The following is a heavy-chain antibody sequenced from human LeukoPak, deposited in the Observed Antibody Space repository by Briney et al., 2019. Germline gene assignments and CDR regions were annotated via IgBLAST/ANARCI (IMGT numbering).Heavy chain of an antibody. J-gene: IGHJ4*02. Sequence: ASVKVSCKASGYTFATYGFSWVRQAPGQGLEWMGWISAYNGHRTYAQNFQGRVSMTTDSSTNTAYMELRSLRPDDTAVYYCARDQGGVNCDFWGQGSLVTVSS. CDR3: ARDQGGVNCDF. V-gene: IGHV1-18*01. CDR1: GYTFATYG. CDR2: ISAYNGHR. D-gene: IGHD3-16*01.